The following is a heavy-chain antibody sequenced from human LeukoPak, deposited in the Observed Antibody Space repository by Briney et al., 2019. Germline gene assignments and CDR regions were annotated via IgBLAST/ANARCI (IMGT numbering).Heavy chain of an antibody. CDR3: ARERLYFQRGYYYMDV. Sequence: ASVKVSCKASGYTFTSYDINWVRQATGQGLEWMGWMNPNSGNTGYAQKFQGRVTMTRNTSISTAYVELSSLRSEDTAVYYCARERLYFQRGYYYMDVWGKGTTVTVSS. D-gene: IGHD3-9*01. J-gene: IGHJ6*03. CDR2: MNPNSGNT. CDR1: GYTFTSYD. V-gene: IGHV1-8*01.